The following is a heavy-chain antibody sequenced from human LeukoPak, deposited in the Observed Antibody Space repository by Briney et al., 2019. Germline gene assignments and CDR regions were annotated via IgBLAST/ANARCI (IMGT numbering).Heavy chain of an antibody. CDR1: GFTFNTYA. CDR3: AKDIAQGYTYGSIEQDY. Sequence: GGSLRLSCAASGFTFNTYAMTWVRQAPGKGLEWVSTLSGSTYYADSVKGRFTISRDNSKNTLYLQMNSLRAEDTAIYYCAKDIAQGYTYGSIEQDYWGQGTLVTVSS. D-gene: IGHD5-18*01. J-gene: IGHJ4*02. V-gene: IGHV3-23*01. CDR2: LSGST.